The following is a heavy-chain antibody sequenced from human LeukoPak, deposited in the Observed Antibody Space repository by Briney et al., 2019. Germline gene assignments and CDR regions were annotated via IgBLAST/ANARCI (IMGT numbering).Heavy chain of an antibody. V-gene: IGHV4-30-4*08. CDR2: IYYSGST. CDR3: ARKLVPAALNYYYYMDV. Sequence: SETLSLTCTVSGGSISSGDYYWSWIRQPPGKGLEWIGYIYYSGSTYYNPSLKSRVTISVDTSKNQFSLKLSSVTAADTAVYYCARKLVPAALNYYYYMDVWGKGTTVTVSS. CDR1: GGSISSGDYY. J-gene: IGHJ6*03. D-gene: IGHD2-2*01.